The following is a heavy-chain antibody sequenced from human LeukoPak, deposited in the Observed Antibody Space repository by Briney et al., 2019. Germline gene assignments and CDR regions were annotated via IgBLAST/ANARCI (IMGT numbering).Heavy chain of an antibody. Sequence: GGSLRLSCAASGFTFDDYGMSWVRQAPGKWLEWVSGINWNGGSTGYADSVKGRFTISRDNAKNSLYLQMNSLRAEDTALYYCARRRRVVVVVAATDNYYYYMDVSGKGTTVTVSS. J-gene: IGHJ6*03. CDR2: INWNGGST. D-gene: IGHD2-15*01. CDR1: GFTFDDYG. V-gene: IGHV3-20*04. CDR3: ARRRRVVVVVAATDNYYYYMDV.